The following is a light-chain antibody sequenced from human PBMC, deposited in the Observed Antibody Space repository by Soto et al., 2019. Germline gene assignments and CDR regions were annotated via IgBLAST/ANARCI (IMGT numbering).Light chain of an antibody. Sequence: QSVLTQPPSVSGAPGLRVTISCTGNSSNIGAGYDVHWYQHLPGTAPKLVIYVSTNRPSGVPDRFSGSKSGTSASLAITGLQAEDEADYYCQSYDSRLSSWVFGRGTKLTVL. CDR1: SSNIGAGYD. V-gene: IGLV1-40*01. CDR2: VST. J-gene: IGLJ3*02. CDR3: QSYDSRLSSWV.